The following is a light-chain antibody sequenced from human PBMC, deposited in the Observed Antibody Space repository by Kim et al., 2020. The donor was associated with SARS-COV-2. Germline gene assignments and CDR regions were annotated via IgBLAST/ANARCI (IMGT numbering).Light chain of an antibody. Sequence: GQSVTISCTGTSSAVGGYNRVSWYQQHPGKAPKLMIYDVTNRPSGVSNRFSGSKSDNTASLTISGLQAEDEADYYCISYTASSTNVFGSGTKVTVL. CDR1: SSAVGGYNR. CDR2: DVT. CDR3: ISYTASSTNV. J-gene: IGLJ1*01. V-gene: IGLV2-14*03.